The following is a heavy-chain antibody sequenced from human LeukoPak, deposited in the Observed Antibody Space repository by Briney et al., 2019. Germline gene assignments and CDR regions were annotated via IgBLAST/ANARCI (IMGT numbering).Heavy chain of an antibody. CDR2: VSGDTTMT. J-gene: IGHJ4*02. Sequence: GGSLRLSCAASGFTFNTYAISWVRQPPGKGLEWVSTVSGDTTMTKYADSVRGRFTISRDNSKNTAYLQMNTLRVEDTAIYYCAKRGSSVSSNNGVLFDYWGQGILVTVSS. V-gene: IGHV3-23*01. D-gene: IGHD5/OR15-5a*01. CDR3: AKRGSSVSSNNGVLFDY. CDR1: GFTFNTYA.